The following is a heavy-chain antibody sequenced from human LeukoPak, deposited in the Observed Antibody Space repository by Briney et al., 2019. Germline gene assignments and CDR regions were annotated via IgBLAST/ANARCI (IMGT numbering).Heavy chain of an antibody. CDR2: IYHSGST. J-gene: IGHJ4*02. CDR3: ARDNPNCSGGSCYLDY. Sequence: SETLSLTCTVSGYSISSGYYWGWIRQPPGKGLEWIGSIYHSGSTYYNPSLKSRVTISVDTSKNQFSLKLSSVTAADTAVYYCARDNPNCSGGSCYLDYWGQGTLVTVSS. D-gene: IGHD2-15*01. V-gene: IGHV4-38-2*02. CDR1: GYSISSGYY.